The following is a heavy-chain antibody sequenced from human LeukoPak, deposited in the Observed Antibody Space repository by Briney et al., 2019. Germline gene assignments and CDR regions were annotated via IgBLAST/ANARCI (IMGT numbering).Heavy chain of an antibody. CDR3: ARGWLLGYFQH. D-gene: IGHD3-22*01. CDR2: IYYSGST. Sequence: SETLSLTCTLSVGSISSSSYYWGWIRQPPGKGLEWIGSIYYSGSTYYNPSLKSRVTISVDTSKNQFSLKPSSVTAADTAVYYCARGWLLGYFQHWGQGTLVTVSS. J-gene: IGHJ1*01. V-gene: IGHV4-39*01. CDR1: VGSISSSSYY.